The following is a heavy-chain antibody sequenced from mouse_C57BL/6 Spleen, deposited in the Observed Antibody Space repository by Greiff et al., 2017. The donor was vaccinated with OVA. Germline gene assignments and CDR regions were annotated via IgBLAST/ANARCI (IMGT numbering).Heavy chain of an antibody. Sequence: VQLQQSGAELVRPGTSVKMSCKASGYTFTNYWIGWAKQRPGHGLEWIGDIYPGGGYTNYNEKFKGKATLTADKSSSTAYMQFSSLTSEDSAIYYCARGGIYDGYFGGCAYWGQGTLVTVSA. CDR1: GYTFTNYW. J-gene: IGHJ3*01. CDR3: ARGGIYDGYFGGCAY. V-gene: IGHV1-63*01. CDR2: IYPGGGYT. D-gene: IGHD2-3*01.